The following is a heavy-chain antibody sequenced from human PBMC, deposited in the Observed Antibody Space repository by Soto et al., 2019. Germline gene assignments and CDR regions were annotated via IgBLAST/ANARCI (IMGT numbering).Heavy chain of an antibody. V-gene: IGHV3-53*04. J-gene: IGHJ4*02. CDR2: IYSGGST. CDR3: ARGQWLAPWAWSY. Sequence: EVQLVESGGGLVQPGGSLRLSCAASGFTVSSNYMSWVRQAPGKGLEWVSVIYSGGSTYYADSVKGRFTISRHNSKNTLYLQMTSLGAEDTVVYYCARGQWLAPWAWSYWGEGSLVTVS. D-gene: IGHD6-19*01. CDR1: GFTVSSNY.